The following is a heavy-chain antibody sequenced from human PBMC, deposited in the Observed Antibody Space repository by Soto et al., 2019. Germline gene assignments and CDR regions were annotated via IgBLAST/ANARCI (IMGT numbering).Heavy chain of an antibody. CDR2: ISSSSSYI. D-gene: IGHD2-2*01. J-gene: IGHJ6*02. Sequence: GGSLRLSCAASGFTFSSYSMNWVRQAPGKGLEWVSSISSSSSYIYYADSVKGRFTISRDNAKNSLYLQMNSLRAEDTAVYYCACVPAAPIHPSYYYYGMDVWGQGTTVTVSS. CDR3: ACVPAAPIHPSYYYYGMDV. V-gene: IGHV3-21*01. CDR1: GFTFSSYS.